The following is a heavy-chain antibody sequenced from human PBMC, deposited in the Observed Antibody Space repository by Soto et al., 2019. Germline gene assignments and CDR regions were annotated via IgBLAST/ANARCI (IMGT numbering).Heavy chain of an antibody. V-gene: IGHV3-23*01. CDR1: GFTFSSYA. D-gene: IGHD2-15*01. J-gene: IGHJ4*02. CDR2: ISGSGGST. Sequence: EVQLLESGGGLVQPGGSLRLSCAASGFTFSSYAMSWVRQAPGKGLEWVSAISGSGGSTYYADSVKGRFTISRDNSKNTLYLQMNSLRAEDTAVYYCAVNCSGGRCWDYWGQGTLVTVSS. CDR3: AVNCSGGRCWDY.